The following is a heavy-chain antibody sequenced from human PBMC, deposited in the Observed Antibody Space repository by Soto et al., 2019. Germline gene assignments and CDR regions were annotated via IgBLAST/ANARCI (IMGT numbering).Heavy chain of an antibody. D-gene: IGHD3-22*01. CDR1: GGTFSSYA. J-gene: IGHJ5*02. V-gene: IGHV1-69*06. Sequence: QVQLVPSGAEVKKPGSSVKVSCKASGGTFSSYAISWVRQAPGQGLEWMGGIIPIFGTANYAQKFQGRVTITADKSTSTAYVELSSLRSEDTAVYYCAGDYPDHYDSSGYYSGGWFDPWGQGTLVTVSS. CDR2: IIPIFGTA. CDR3: AGDYPDHYDSSGYYSGGWFDP.